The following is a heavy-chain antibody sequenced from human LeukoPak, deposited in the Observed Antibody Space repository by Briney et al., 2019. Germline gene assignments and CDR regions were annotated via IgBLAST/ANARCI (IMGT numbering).Heavy chain of an antibody. CDR3: ARGYMTTVTTTRSDYFDY. CDR1: GLTFSSYA. Sequence: PGGSLRLSCAASGLTFSSYAMHWVRQAPGKGLEWVAVISYDGSNKYYADSVKGRFTISRDNSKNTLYLQMNSLRAEDTAVYYCARGYMTTVTTTRSDYFDYWGQGTLVTVSS. V-gene: IGHV3-30*04. CDR2: ISYDGSNK. D-gene: IGHD4-17*01. J-gene: IGHJ4*02.